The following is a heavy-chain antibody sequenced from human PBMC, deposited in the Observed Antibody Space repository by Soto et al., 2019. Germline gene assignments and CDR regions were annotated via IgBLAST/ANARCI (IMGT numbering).Heavy chain of an antibody. CDR2: IYHSGST. Sequence: QVQLQASGPGLVKPSGTLSLTCAVSGGSISSSNWWSWVRQPPGQGLEWIGEIYHSGSTNYNPSLKSRVTISVDKSKSQFSLKLSSVTAADTAVYYCASVVTPPPYYFDYWCQGTLVTVSS. D-gene: IGHD5-18*01. CDR1: GGSISSSNW. CDR3: ASVVTPPPYYFDY. J-gene: IGHJ4*02. V-gene: IGHV4-4*02.